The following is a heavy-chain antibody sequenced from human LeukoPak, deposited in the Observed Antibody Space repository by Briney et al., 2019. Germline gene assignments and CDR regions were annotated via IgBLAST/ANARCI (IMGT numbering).Heavy chain of an antibody. Sequence: GGSLRLSCAASGFTVSSNCMTWVRQAPGKGLDWVSVIYSGGSTYYADSVKGRFTISRDNSKNTLFLQMNSLRPEDTAVYYCARGASGTCYFGYWGRGTLVTVSS. V-gene: IGHV3-66*02. CDR2: IYSGGST. CDR3: ARGASGTCYFGY. CDR1: GFTVSSNC. J-gene: IGHJ4*02. D-gene: IGHD1-26*01.